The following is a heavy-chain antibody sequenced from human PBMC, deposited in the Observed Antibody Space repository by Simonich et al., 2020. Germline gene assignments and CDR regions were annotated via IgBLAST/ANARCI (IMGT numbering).Heavy chain of an antibody. CDR2: IKQDGSEK. D-gene: IGHD7-27*01. Sequence: EVQLVESGGGLVQPGGSLRLSCAASGFPFSSYWMSWVRQAPGKGLDWLANIKQDGSEKYYVDSVKGRITISRDNAKNSLDLQMNSLRAEDTAVYYCARDGLGTAYYYYMDVWGKGTTVTVSS. J-gene: IGHJ6*03. CDR1: GFPFSSYW. CDR3: ARDGLGTAYYYYMDV. V-gene: IGHV3-7*01.